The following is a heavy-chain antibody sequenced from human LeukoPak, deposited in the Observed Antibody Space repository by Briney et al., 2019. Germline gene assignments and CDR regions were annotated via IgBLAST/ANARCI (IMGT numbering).Heavy chain of an antibody. Sequence: GGSLRLSCAATGFTVSSNYMSWVRQAPGKGLEWVSVIYSGGSTYYADSVKGRFTISRDNSKNTLYLQMNSLRAEGTAVYYCAREQSLGSFDPWGQGTLVTVSS. CDR2: IYSGGST. J-gene: IGHJ5*02. CDR1: GFTVSSNY. D-gene: IGHD7-27*01. CDR3: AREQSLGSFDP. V-gene: IGHV3-53*01.